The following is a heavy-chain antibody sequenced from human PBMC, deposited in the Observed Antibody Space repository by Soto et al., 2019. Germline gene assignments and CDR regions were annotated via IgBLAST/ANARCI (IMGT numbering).Heavy chain of an antibody. CDR1: VYSFTHFW. J-gene: IGHJ4*02. D-gene: IGHD5-18*01. CDR2: IYPGDSDA. V-gene: IGHV5-51*01. Sequence: ESLKISCKRSVYSFTHFWIAWVRQMPGKVLEWMVFIYPGDSDARYIPSFPGQVTFSAEKSINTTYLHFNSLEASYTAMYFCTRGDTSMGFDYWGQGTLVPDSS. CDR3: TRGDTSMGFDY.